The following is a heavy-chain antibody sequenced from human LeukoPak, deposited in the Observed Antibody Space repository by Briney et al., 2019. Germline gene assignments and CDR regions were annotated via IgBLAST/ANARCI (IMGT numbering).Heavy chain of an antibody. CDR3: ARGGGELSIDY. D-gene: IGHD3-16*02. V-gene: IGHV1-2*06. J-gene: IGHJ4*02. CDR1: GYTFTGYY. CDR2: INPNSGGT. Sequence: ASVKVSCKASGYTFTGYYMHWVRQAPGQGLEWMGRINPNSGGTNYAQKFQGRVTMTRDTSTSTVYMELSSLRSEDTAVYYCARGGGELSIDYWGQGTLVTVSS.